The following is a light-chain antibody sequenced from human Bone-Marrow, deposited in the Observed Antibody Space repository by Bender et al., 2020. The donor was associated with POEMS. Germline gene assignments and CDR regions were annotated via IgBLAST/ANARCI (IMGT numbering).Light chain of an antibody. Sequence: QSALTQPASVSGSPGQSITISCTGTSSDVGGYNYVSWYQQHPDKAPKLMIYDVSNRPSGVSNRFSGSQTADTASLTISALQPDDEADYYCCAYVGSRTWIFGEGTKVTVL. CDR2: DVS. CDR3: CAYVGSRTWI. J-gene: IGLJ2*01. CDR1: SSDVGGYNY. V-gene: IGLV2-14*03.